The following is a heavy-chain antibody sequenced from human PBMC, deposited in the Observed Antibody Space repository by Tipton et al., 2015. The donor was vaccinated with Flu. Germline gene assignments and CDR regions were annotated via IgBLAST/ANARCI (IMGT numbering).Heavy chain of an antibody. CDR3: GRDYVYDDTSGLLDY. J-gene: IGHJ4*02. CDR2: INPNTGAT. D-gene: IGHD3-22*01. Sequence: QLVQSGAEMKKPGASVKVSCKVSGYAFTGYYIHWVRQAPGQGLEWMGWINPNTGATDDGQKFQGRVTMTRGTSISTVYLELSRLRSDDTAVYYCGRDYVYDDTSGLLDYWGQGTLVTVSS. V-gene: IGHV1-2*02. CDR1: GYAFTGYY.